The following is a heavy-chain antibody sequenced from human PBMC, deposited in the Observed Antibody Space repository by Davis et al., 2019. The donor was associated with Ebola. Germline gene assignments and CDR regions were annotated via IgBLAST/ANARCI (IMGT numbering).Heavy chain of an antibody. Sequence: MPGGSLRLSCAASGFTFSSYWMSWVRQAPGKGLEWIGEINHSGSTYYNPSLKSRVTISVDTSKNQFSLKLSSVTAADTAVYYCARHGSSNWDYWGQGTLVTVSS. D-gene: IGHD6-13*01. CDR1: GFTFSSYW. CDR3: ARHGSSNWDY. J-gene: IGHJ4*02. V-gene: IGHV4-34*01. CDR2: INHSGST.